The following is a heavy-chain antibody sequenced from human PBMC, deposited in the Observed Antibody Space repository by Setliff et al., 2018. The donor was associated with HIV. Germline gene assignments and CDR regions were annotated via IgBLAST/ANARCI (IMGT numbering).Heavy chain of an antibody. CDR3: ARLRYSVFDY. Sequence: PSETLSLTCTVSGGSISTSNWWGWIRQPAGKGLEWIGRIYTSGSTNYNPSLKSRVTMSVDTSKNQFSLKLSSVTAADTAVYYCARLRYSVFDYWGHGTLVTVSS. CDR2: IYTSGST. D-gene: IGHD3-9*01. J-gene: IGHJ4*01. CDR1: GGSISTSNW. V-gene: IGHV4-4*07.